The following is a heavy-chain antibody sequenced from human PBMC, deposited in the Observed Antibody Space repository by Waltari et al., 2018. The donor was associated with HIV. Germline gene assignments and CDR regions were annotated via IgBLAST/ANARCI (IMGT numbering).Heavy chain of an antibody. CDR1: HASFSSYD. J-gene: IGHJ5*02. CDR3: AGSRVGGRRWFDP. D-gene: IGHD2-2*01. V-gene: IGHV4-59*08. Sequence: QVQLQESGPGLVKASETVSITCTVSHASFSSYDWRWIRQSPEKGREWIGQINYSGSTNNNPSRKSHFHVSEDSARRQFSLKIRAGSAADSAMYFWAGSRVGGRRWFDPWGQGTLRIVSA. CDR2: INYSGST.